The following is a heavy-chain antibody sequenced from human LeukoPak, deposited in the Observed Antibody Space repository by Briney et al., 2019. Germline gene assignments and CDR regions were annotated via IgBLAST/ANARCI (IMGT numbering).Heavy chain of an antibody. CDR2: IYSGGST. Sequence: QSGGSLRLSCAASGFTVSSNCMSWVRQAPGKGLEWVSVIYSGGSTYYADSVKGRFTISRDNSKNTLYLQMNSLRAEDTAVYYCARDTYYYDSSGEAWGQGTLVTVSS. J-gene: IGHJ4*02. D-gene: IGHD3-22*01. CDR3: ARDTYYYDSSGEA. CDR1: GFTVSSNC. V-gene: IGHV3-66*01.